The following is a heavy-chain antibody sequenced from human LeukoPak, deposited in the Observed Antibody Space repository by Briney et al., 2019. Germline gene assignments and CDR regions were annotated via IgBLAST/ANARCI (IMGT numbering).Heavy chain of an antibody. Sequence: GGSLRLSCAASGFTFSSYAMSWVRQAPGKGLEWVSAISGSGGSTYYADSVKGRFTISRDNSKNTLYLQMNSLRAEDTAVYYCAKVGYCSSTSCYAGYYFDYWGQGTLVTVPS. CDR1: GFTFSSYA. V-gene: IGHV3-23*01. D-gene: IGHD2-2*01. CDR3: AKVGYCSSTSCYAGYYFDY. CDR2: ISGSGGST. J-gene: IGHJ4*02.